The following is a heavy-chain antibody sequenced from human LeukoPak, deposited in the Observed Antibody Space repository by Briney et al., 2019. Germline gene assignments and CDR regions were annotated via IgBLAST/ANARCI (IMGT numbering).Heavy chain of an antibody. Sequence: SGPTLVNPTQTLTLTCTCSGFSINTDGVGVGWIRQPPGKALVWLALIFWEGDKRYNPSLKSRLTITKDTSENQVVLTMTNMDPVDTATYYCTHSLRRGRCSGGSCYYFDYWGQGALVTVSS. CDR3: THSLRRGRCSGGSCYYFDY. CDR2: IFWEGDK. J-gene: IGHJ4*02. D-gene: IGHD2-15*01. V-gene: IGHV2-5*02. CDR1: GFSINTDGVG.